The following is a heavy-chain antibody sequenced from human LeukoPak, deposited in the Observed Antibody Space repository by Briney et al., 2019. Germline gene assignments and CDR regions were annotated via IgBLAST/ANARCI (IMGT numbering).Heavy chain of an antibody. D-gene: IGHD3-3*01. CDR3: ARDYDLWSGYATGYFDH. Sequence: SETLSLTCAVYGVSFSGYYWSWIRQPPGKGLEWIGSTYYTRSTYYNPSLKSRVIISADTSKNHVSLKLSSVTAADTAVYYCARDYDLWSGYATGYFDHWGQGALITVSS. J-gene: IGHJ4*02. V-gene: IGHV4-34*01. CDR1: GVSFSGYY. CDR2: TYYTRST.